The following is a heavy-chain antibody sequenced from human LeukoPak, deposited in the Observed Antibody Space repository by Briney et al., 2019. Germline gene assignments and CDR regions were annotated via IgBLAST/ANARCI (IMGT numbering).Heavy chain of an antibody. CDR1: GFTFSSYG. Sequence: GGSLRLSCAASGFTFSSYGMHWVRQAPGKGLEWVAFIRYDGSNKYYADSVKGRFTISRDNSKNTLYLQMNSLRAEDTAVYYGAKDPDFWSGYYTFDYWGQGTLVTVSS. CDR3: AKDPDFWSGYYTFDY. J-gene: IGHJ4*02. D-gene: IGHD3-3*01. CDR2: IRYDGSNK. V-gene: IGHV3-30*02.